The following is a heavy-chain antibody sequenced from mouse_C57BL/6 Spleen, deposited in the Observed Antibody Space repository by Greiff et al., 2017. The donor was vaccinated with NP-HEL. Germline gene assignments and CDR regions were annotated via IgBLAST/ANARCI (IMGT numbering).Heavy chain of an antibody. CDR2: ISSGGDYI. J-gene: IGHJ2*01. CDR1: GFTFSSYA. CDR3: TKLGLSYYFDY. D-gene: IGHD4-1*01. Sequence: EVQVVESGEGLVKPGGSLKLSCAASGFTFSSYAMSWVRQTPEKRLEWVAYISSGGDYIYYADTVKGRFTISRDNARNTLYLQMSSLKSEDTAMYYCTKLGLSYYFDYWGQGTTLTVSS. V-gene: IGHV5-9-1*02.